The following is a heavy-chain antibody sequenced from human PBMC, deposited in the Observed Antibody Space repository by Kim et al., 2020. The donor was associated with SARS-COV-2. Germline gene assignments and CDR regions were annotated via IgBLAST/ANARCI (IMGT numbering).Heavy chain of an antibody. CDR2: ISYDGSNK. V-gene: IGHV3-30-3*01. CDR3: ARAPGDYYGSGSYWDY. Sequence: GGSLRLSCAASGFTFSSYAMHWVRQAPGKGLEWVAVISYDGSNKYYADSVKGRFTISRDNSKNTLYLQMNSLRAEDTAVYYCARAPGDYYGSGSYWDYWGQGTLVTVSS. J-gene: IGHJ4*02. D-gene: IGHD3-10*01. CDR1: GFTFSSYA.